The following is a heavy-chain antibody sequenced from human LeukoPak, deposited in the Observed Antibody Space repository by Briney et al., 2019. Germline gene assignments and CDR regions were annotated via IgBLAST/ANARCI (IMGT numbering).Heavy chain of an antibody. CDR3: ASSYYGYVWGSYRY. D-gene: IGHD3-16*02. CDR1: GYTFTSYG. J-gene: IGHJ4*02. CDR2: ISAYNGNA. Sequence: GASVKVSCKASGYTFTSYGISWVRQAPGQGLEWMGWISAYNGNANYAQKLQGRVTMTTDTSTSTAYMELRSLRSDHTAVYYCASSYYGYVWGSYRYWGQGTLVTVSS. V-gene: IGHV1-18*01.